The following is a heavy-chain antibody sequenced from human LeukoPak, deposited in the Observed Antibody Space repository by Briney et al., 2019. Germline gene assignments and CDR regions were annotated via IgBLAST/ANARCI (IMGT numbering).Heavy chain of an antibody. D-gene: IGHD3-16*02. CDR1: EFTFTSYE. CDR2: ISSSGSTI. CDR3: ARGNVWGSYRLDY. Sequence: GSLRLSCAASEFTFTSYEMNWVRQAPGKGLEWVSYISSSGSTIYYADSVKGRFTISRDNAKNSLYLQMNSLRAEDTAVYYCARGNVWGSYRLDYWGQGTLVTVSS. V-gene: IGHV3-48*03. J-gene: IGHJ4*02.